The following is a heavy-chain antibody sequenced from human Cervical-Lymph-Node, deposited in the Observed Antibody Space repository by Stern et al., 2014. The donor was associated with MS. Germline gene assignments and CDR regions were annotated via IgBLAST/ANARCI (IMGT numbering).Heavy chain of an antibody. CDR1: GFTFSSYA. V-gene: IGHV3-23*04. J-gene: IGHJ4*02. D-gene: IGHD6-19*01. CDR3: AKEGILVASFDY. CDR2: ISGSGDST. Sequence: EVQLVESGGRLVQPRGSLRLSCAASGFTFSSYAMSWVRQAPGKGLEWVSAISGSGDSTYYADSVKGRFTISRDNSKNTLYLQMNSLRADDTAVYYCAKEGILVASFDYWGQGTLVTVSS.